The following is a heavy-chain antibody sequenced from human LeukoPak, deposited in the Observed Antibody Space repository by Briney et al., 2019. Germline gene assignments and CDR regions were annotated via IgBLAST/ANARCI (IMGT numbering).Heavy chain of an antibody. Sequence: GGSLRLSCAASGFTFSSYAMTWVRQAPGKGLEWVSAISGSGGSTYYADSVKGRFTISRDNSKNTLYLQMNSLRAEDTAVYYCAKSWGPYYYDSRGDDAFDIWGQGTMVTVSS. CDR2: ISGSGGST. J-gene: IGHJ3*02. CDR1: GFTFSSYA. V-gene: IGHV3-23*01. CDR3: AKSWGPYYYDSRGDDAFDI. D-gene: IGHD3-22*01.